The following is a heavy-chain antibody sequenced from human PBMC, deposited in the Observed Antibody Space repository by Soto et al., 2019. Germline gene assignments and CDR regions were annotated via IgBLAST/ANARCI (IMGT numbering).Heavy chain of an antibody. CDR1: GYSFTSNA. CDR2: ISTYSGDP. V-gene: IGHV1-18*04. J-gene: IGHJ4*02. CDR3: ATQIDTVMVFRD. D-gene: IGHD5-18*01. Sequence: ASVKVSCKTSGYSFTSNAITWVRQAPGQGLEWMGWISTYSGDPNYAQKLQGRVTMTTDTSTSTAYMELRSLRSDDTAVYYCATQIDTVMVFRDWGQGTLVTVSS.